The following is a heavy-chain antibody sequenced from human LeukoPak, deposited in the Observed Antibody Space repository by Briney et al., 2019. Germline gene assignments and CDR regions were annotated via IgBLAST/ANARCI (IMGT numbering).Heavy chain of an antibody. CDR3: AKDYDFWSGYPEY. J-gene: IGHJ4*02. CDR2: ISGSGGST. CDR1: GFTFSSYA. D-gene: IGHD3-3*01. Sequence: HPGGSLRLSCAASGFTFSSYAMSWVRQAPGKGLEWVSAISGSGGSTYYADSVKGRFTISRDNSKNTLYLQMNSLRAEDTAVYYCAKDYDFWSGYPEYWGQGTLVTVSS. V-gene: IGHV3-23*01.